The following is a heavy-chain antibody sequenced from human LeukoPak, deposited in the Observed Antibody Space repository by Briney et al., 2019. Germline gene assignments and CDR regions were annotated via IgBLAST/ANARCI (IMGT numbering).Heavy chain of an antibody. V-gene: IGHV3-30*04. Sequence: GGSLRLSCAASGFTFSSYAMHWVRQAPGKGLEWVAVISYDGSNKYYADSVKGRFTISRDNSKNTLYLQMNSLRAEDTAVYYCARDWKQLWLTWGQGTLVTAYS. CDR3: ARDWKQLWLT. CDR2: ISYDGSNK. CDR1: GFTFSSYA. D-gene: IGHD5-18*01. J-gene: IGHJ5*02.